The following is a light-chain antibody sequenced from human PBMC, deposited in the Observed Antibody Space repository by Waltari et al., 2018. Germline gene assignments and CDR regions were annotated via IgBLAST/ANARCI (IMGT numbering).Light chain of an antibody. CDR3: QQYYTALRT. J-gene: IGKJ1*01. CDR2: TTS. CDR1: QSITRY. V-gene: IGKV1-39*01. Sequence: DIQMTQSPSSLSASVGDRVTITCRASQSITRYLNWYQQKPGKAPKLLIYTTSTLQSDIPSRLRGSGSGTDFTLTISSLQAEDVAVYYCQQYYTALRTFGQGTKVEI.